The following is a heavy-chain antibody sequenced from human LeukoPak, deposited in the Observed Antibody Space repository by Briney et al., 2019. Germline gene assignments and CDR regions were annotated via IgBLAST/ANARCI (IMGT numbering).Heavy chain of an antibody. D-gene: IGHD4-17*01. CDR1: GFTLSSYS. Sequence: PGGSPRLSCAASGFTLSSYSMNWVRQAPGKGLEWVSYISGSSSTIYYADSVKGRFTISRDNAKNSLYLQMNSLRAEDTAVYYCARQRAGFTVTTSDYWGQGTLVTVSS. CDR3: ARQRAGFTVTTSDY. J-gene: IGHJ4*02. V-gene: IGHV3-48*01. CDR2: ISGSSSTI.